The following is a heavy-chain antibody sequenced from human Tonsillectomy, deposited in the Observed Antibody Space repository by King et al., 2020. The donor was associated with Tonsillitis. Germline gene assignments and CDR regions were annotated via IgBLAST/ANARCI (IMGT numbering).Heavy chain of an antibody. CDR1: GGSISSYY. D-gene: IGHD6-6*01. J-gene: IGHJ2*01. CDR2: IYHSGST. V-gene: IGHV4-59*08. Sequence: QLQESGPGLVKPSETLSLTCTVSGGSISSYYWSWIRQPPGKGLEWIGFIYHSGSTNYNPSLKSRVTMSVDTSKNHFSLRLSSVTAADSAVYYCARPYSSSFWFFDLWGRGTLVTVSS. CDR3: ARPYSSSFWFFDL.